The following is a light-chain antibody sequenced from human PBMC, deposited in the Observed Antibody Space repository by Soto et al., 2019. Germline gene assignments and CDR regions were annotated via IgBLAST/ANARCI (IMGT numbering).Light chain of an antibody. J-gene: IGKJ1*01. CDR1: QGISSY. CDR2: TAS. V-gene: IGKV1-9*01. CDR3: LQDINYPWT. Sequence: IQLTQSPSFLSASVGDRLNLTWRASQGISSYLAWYQQKPGKAPKLLISTASTLQSGVPSRFSGSGSGTEFTLAISSLKPEDSATYYCLQDINYPWTFGQGTKVDIK.